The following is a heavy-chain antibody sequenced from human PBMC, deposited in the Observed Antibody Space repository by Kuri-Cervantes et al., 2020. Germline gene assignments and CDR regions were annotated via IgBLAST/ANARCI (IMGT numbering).Heavy chain of an antibody. J-gene: IGHJ4*02. D-gene: IGHD3-22*01. V-gene: IGHV3-23*05. CDR3: ATKTPSSSSGYIDS. CDR2: IDPRSDM. CDR1: GFTFSNYG. Sequence: GESLKISCTASGFTFSNYGMNWVRQAPGKGLEWVSHIDPRSDMFYADSVKGRFTISKDISRNTLYLQMDSLRVEDTAIYYCATKTPSSSSGYIDSWGQGTLVTVSS.